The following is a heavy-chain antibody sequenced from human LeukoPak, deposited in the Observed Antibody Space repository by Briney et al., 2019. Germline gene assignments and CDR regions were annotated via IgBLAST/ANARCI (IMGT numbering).Heavy chain of an antibody. Sequence: GGSLRLSCAASGFTFNNYNMNWVRQAPGKGLEWVSSISSISSSYIYYADSVKGRFTISRDTSKNTLWLQMNSLRVDDTALYYCAKSLGGDYGSGSYYVVFDSWGQGTLVTVSS. V-gene: IGHV3-21*04. CDR1: GFTFNNYN. J-gene: IGHJ4*02. CDR3: AKSLGGDYGSGSYYVVFDS. CDR2: ISSISSSYI. D-gene: IGHD3-10*01.